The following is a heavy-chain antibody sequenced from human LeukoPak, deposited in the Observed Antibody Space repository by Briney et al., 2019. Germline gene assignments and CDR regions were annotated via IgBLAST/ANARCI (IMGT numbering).Heavy chain of an antibody. CDR3: ARDRQPAKRSKCGMDV. J-gene: IGHJ6*02. V-gene: IGHV6-1*01. Sequence: HSQTLSLTCAISGDSVSSNSAAWNWIRQSPSRGLEWLGRTYYRSKRYNDYAVSVKSRITINPDTSKNQFSLQLNSVTPEDTAVYYCARDRQPAKRSKCGMDVWGQGTTVTVSS. CDR2: TYYRSKRYN. D-gene: IGHD4-17*01. CDR1: GDSVSSNSAA.